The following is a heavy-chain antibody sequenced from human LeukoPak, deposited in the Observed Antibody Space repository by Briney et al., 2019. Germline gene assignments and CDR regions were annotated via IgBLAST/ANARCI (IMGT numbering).Heavy chain of an antibody. CDR1: GFNFGIYG. Sequence: GGSLRLSCTASGFNFGIYGMHWVRQAPGKGLEWVAVMWDDGTNENYVESVKGRFSISRDNGQRTLFLQMNSLRVEDTAVYYCARRYKHYTIAAAGTNAFDIWGQGTMVTVSS. J-gene: IGHJ3*02. CDR2: MWDDGTNE. D-gene: IGHD6-13*01. CDR3: ARRYKHYTIAAAGTNAFDI. V-gene: IGHV3-33*01.